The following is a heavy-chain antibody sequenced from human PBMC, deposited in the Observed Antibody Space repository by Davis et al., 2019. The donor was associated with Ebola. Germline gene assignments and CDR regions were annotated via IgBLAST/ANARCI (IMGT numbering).Heavy chain of an antibody. V-gene: IGHV1-2*04. CDR2: INPNSGGT. J-gene: IGHJ3*02. CDR3: ARESNYGSGSFGAFDI. Sequence: ASVTVSCKASGYTFTGYYMHWVRQAPGQGLEWMGWINPNSGGTNYAQKFQGWVTMTRDTSISTAYMELSRLRSDDTAVYYCARESNYGSGSFGAFDIWGQGTMVTVSS. D-gene: IGHD3-10*01. CDR1: GYTFTGYY.